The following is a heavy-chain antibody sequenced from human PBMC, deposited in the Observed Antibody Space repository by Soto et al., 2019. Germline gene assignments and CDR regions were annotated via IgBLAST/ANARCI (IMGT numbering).Heavy chain of an antibody. CDR2: IYHSGST. D-gene: IGHD1-1*01. CDR1: GGSISSGGYS. V-gene: IGHV4-30-2*01. CDR3: ARDQLEGNWFDP. J-gene: IGHJ5*02. Sequence: PSETLSLTCAVSGGSISSGGYSWNWIRQPPGKGLEWIGYIYHSGSTLYNPSLKSRVTISVGKSKNQFSLKLSSVTAADTAVYCCARDQLEGNWFDPWGQGTLVTVSS.